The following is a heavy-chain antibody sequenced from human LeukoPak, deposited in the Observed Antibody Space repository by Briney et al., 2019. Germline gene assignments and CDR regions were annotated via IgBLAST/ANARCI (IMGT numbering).Heavy chain of an antibody. Sequence: GGSLRLSCAASGFIFDDYSMHCVRQAPGKGLEWVSLISWDGGSTYYADSVKGRFTISRDNNKNSLYLQMNSLRTEDTALYYCAKDMSRTYYDYFDYWGQGTLVTVSS. D-gene: IGHD3-10*01. J-gene: IGHJ4*02. CDR3: AKDMSRTYYDYFDY. CDR1: GFIFDDYS. CDR2: ISWDGGST. V-gene: IGHV3-43*01.